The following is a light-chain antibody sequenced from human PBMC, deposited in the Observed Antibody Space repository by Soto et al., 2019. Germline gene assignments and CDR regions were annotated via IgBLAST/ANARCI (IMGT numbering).Light chain of an antibody. Sequence: QSVLTQPASVPGSPGQSITISCTGTSSDVGAYNFVSWHQQHPGKAPKLMIYNVYDRPSGISYRFSGSKSGNTASLTISGPQGWDEADYYRSAYTVSRTYLFGTGTKVTVL. CDR2: NVY. J-gene: IGLJ1*01. CDR1: SSDVGAYNF. CDR3: SAYTVSRTYL. V-gene: IGLV2-14*03.